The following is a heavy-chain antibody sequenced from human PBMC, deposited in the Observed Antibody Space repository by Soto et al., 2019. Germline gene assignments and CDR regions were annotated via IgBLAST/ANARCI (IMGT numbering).Heavy chain of an antibody. CDR2: IYYSGST. CDR3: ARHSHVARNYDFWSGYNYYYGMDV. Sequence: SETLSLTCTVSGGSISSSSYYWGWIRQPPGKGLEWIGSIYYSGSTYYNPSLKSRVTISVDTSKNQFSLKLSSVTAADTAVYYCARHSHVARNYDFWSGYNYYYGMDVWGQGTTVTVSS. CDR1: GGSISSSSYY. D-gene: IGHD3-3*01. J-gene: IGHJ6*02. V-gene: IGHV4-39*01.